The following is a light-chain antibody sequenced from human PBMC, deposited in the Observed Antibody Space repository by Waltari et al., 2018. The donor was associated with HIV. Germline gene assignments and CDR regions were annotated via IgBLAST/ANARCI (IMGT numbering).Light chain of an antibody. CDR3: GTWDASLNLAGV. CDR1: ASNIGTFY. CDR2: EHV. J-gene: IGLJ3*02. V-gene: IGLV1-51*01. Sequence: QSALTQPPSVSAAPGQKVTISCSGSASNIGTFYVSWYQQFPGTPPKLIIFEHVQHHAGVPDRCPASKSGTSATLDITGLQTGDEADYYCGTWDASLNLAGVFGGGTRLTVL.